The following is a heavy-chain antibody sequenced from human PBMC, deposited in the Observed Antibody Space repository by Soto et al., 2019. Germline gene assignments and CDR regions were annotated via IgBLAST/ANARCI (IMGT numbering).Heavy chain of an antibody. CDR3: ARGLLAAAGYGVDYYYYYGMDV. D-gene: IGHD6-13*01. CDR2: INHSGST. V-gene: IGHV4-34*01. CDR1: GGSFSGYY. Sequence: SETLSLTCAVYGGSFSGYYWSWIRQPPGKGLEWIGEINHSGSTNYNPSLKSRVTISVDTSKNQFSLKLSSVTAADTAVYYCARGLLAAAGYGVDYYYYYGMDVWGQGTTVT. J-gene: IGHJ6*02.